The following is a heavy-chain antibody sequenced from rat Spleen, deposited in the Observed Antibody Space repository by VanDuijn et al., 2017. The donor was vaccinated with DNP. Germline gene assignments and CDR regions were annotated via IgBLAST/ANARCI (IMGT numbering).Heavy chain of an antibody. D-gene: IGHD1-11*01. J-gene: IGHJ2*01. CDR3: TTDFERGY. V-gene: IGHV5-27*01. CDR1: GFTFSYYG. CDR2: ISASGGST. Sequence: EVQLVESGGDLVQPGRSLKLSCAASGFTFSYYGMAWVRQAPKKGLEWVASISASGGSTSYRDSVKGRFTISRDNAKSTLYLQMDSLRSEDTATYYCTTDFERGYWGQGVMVTVSS.